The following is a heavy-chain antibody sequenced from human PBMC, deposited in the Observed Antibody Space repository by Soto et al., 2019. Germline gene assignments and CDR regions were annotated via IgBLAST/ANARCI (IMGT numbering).Heavy chain of an antibody. CDR1: GGSISSGGYY. J-gene: IGHJ4*02. Sequence: PSETLSLTCTVSGGSISSGGYYWSWIRQHPGKGLERIGYIYYSGSTYYNPSLKSRVTISVDTSKNQFSLKLSSVTAADTAVYYCASSPTSINSVDPPHYFDYWGQGTLVTVS. CDR3: ASSPTSINSVDPPHYFDY. D-gene: IGHD2-2*01. V-gene: IGHV4-31*03. CDR2: IYYSGST.